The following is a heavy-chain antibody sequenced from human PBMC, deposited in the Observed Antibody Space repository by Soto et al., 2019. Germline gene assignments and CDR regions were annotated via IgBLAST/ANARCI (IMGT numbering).Heavy chain of an antibody. Sequence: PSETRSLTSAVSGYSVSSGYYWGCLRQPPGKGLEWSGSIYHGGRTYYNPSLNSRVTLSIDMTNNHVCLILHCVTAADTAVYYCARVGPWVPYYYDSSPYTFENWLDTCGQGTRVTVSS. CDR1: GYSVSSGYY. CDR2: IYHGGRT. V-gene: IGHV4-38-2*01. J-gene: IGHJ5*02. D-gene: IGHD3-22*01. CDR3: ARVGPWVPYYYDSSPYTFENWLDT.